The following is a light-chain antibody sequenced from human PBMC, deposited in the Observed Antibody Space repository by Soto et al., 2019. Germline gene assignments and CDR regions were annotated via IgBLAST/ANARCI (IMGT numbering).Light chain of an antibody. J-gene: IGLJ1*01. V-gene: IGLV2-14*01. CDR3: SSYTSSSTPYV. CDR2: EVS. CDR1: SSDVGGYNY. Sequence: QSALTQPASVSGSPGQSITISCTGTSSDVGGYNYVSWYQQHPGKAPKLMIYEVSNRPSGVSNRFSGSKSCNTASLTISGLQAEDEDDYYCSSYTSSSTPYVFGTGTKLTVL.